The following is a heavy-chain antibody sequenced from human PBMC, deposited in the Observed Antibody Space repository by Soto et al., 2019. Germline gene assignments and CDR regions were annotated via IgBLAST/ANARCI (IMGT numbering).Heavy chain of an antibody. CDR1: GGSFSGYY. CDR2: INHSGST. J-gene: IGHJ4*02. CDR3: ARAQWLVPFDY. Sequence: SETLSLTCAVYGGSFSGYYWSWIRQPPGKGLEWIGEINHSGSTNYNPSLKSRVTISVDTSKNQFSLKLSSVTAADTAVYYCARAQWLVPFDYWGQGTLVTVSS. V-gene: IGHV4-34*01. D-gene: IGHD6-19*01.